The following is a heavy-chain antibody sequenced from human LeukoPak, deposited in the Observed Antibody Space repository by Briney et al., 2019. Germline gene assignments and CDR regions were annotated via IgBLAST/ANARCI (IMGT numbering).Heavy chain of an antibody. D-gene: IGHD3-10*01. J-gene: IGHJ3*02. CDR2: IYISGRI. Sequence: PSETLSLTCTVSGDSISSSSWSWIRQPAGKGLEWIGRIYISGRINYNPSLRSRVTMSLDTSNNQFSLRLTSVTAADTAVYYCARAPDTYYYGSGTESYAFDIWGQGTMVTVSS. CDR3: ARAPDTYYYGSGTESYAFDI. CDR1: GDSISSSS. V-gene: IGHV4-4*07.